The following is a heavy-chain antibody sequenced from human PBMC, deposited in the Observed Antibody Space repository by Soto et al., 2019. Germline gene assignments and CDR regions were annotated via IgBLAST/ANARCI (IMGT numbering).Heavy chain of an antibody. Sequence: QVQLVQSGAEVKKPGSSVKVSCKASGGTFSSYAISWVRQAPGQGLEWMGGLIPSFGTANYAQKFQGRVTITTDESTSTPDMDRSRLRSEDPAAYYCALHYGSGSTYCYDSMDVWSQGTTVTVSS. J-gene: IGHJ6*02. D-gene: IGHD3-10*01. CDR1: GGTFSSYA. CDR2: LIPSFGTA. CDR3: ALHYGSGSTYCYDSMDV. V-gene: IGHV1-69*05.